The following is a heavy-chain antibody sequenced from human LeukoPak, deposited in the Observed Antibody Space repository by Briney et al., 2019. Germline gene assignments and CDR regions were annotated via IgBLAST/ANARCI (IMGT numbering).Heavy chain of an antibody. CDR3: ARYQVSQGRETTPFDY. CDR1: GDSVSRNNVA. D-gene: IGHD1-14*01. CDR2: TYYRSQWYS. V-gene: IGHV6-1*01. J-gene: IGHJ4*02. Sequence: SRTLSLTCAISGDSVSRNNVACNWIRQSPSRGLEWLGRTYYRSQWYSDYAESVKGRITINPDTSKNQFSLQLNSVTPEDTAVYYCARYQVSQGRETTPFDYWGQGTLVTVSS.